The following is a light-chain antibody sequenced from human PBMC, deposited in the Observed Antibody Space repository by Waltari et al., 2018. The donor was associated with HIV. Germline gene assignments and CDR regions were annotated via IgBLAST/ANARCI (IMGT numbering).Light chain of an antibody. V-gene: IGLV5-45*02. CDR2: YKSDSAK. CDR3: MIWHSSAGV. CDR1: IGISVGASR. Sequence: QAVLTQPSSLPASPGASASPTCTLRIGISVGASRIYWYQQKPGSPPQYLLRYKSDSAKQQGSGVPSRFSGSKDASANAGILLISGLQSEDEADYYCMIWHSSAGVFGGGTKLTVL. J-gene: IGLJ3*02.